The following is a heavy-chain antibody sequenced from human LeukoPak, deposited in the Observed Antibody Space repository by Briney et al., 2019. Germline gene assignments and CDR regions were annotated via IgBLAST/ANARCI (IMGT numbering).Heavy chain of an antibody. D-gene: IGHD2-15*01. CDR1: GISFSNYA. CDR2: ISGSGDST. V-gene: IGHV3-23*01. CDR3: AKGACGGRDFDY. J-gene: IGHJ4*02. Sequence: GGSLRLSCEASGISFSNYATSWVRQTPGKGLEWVSAISGSGDSTYYADSVKGRFTISRDNSKNTLYLEMSSLRAEDTAVYYCAKGACGGRDFDYWGQGTLVTVSS.